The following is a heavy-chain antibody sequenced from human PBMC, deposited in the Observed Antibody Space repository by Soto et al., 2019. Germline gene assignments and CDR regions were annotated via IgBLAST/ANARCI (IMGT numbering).Heavy chain of an antibody. J-gene: IGHJ4*02. CDR1: GFTFSSYG. V-gene: IGHV3-33*01. Sequence: QVQLVESGGGVVQPGRSLRLSCAASGFTFSSYGMHWVRQAPGKGLEGVAVIWYDGSNKYYADSVKGRFTTSRDNSKNTLYLQMNSLRAEDTAVYYCARDCAGYSSGWYQRGGFDYWGQGTLVTVSS. D-gene: IGHD6-19*01. CDR2: IWYDGSNK. CDR3: ARDCAGYSSGWYQRGGFDY.